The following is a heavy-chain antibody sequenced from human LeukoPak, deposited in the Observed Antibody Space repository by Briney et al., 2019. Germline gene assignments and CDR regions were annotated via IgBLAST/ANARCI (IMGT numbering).Heavy chain of an antibody. CDR1: GFTFSSYG. CDR3: ARLSIVVVTHDAFDI. D-gene: IGHD3-22*01. J-gene: IGHJ3*02. Sequence: HPGGSLRLTCAASGFTFSSYGMHWVRQAPGKGLEWVASIRHDGSNKYYADSVKGRFTISRDNAKNSLYLQMNSLRAEDTAVYYCARLSIVVVTHDAFDIWGQGTMVTVSS. CDR2: IRHDGSNK. V-gene: IGHV3-30*02.